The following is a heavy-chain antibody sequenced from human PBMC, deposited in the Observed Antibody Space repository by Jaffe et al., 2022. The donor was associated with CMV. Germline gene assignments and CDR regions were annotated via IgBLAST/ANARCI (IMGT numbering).Heavy chain of an antibody. CDR2: IWYDGSNK. J-gene: IGHJ6*02. D-gene: IGHD4-17*01. CDR1: GFTFSSYG. Sequence: QVQLVESGGGVVQPGRSLRLSCAASGFTFSSYGMHWVRQAPGKGLEWVAVIWYDGSNKYYADSVKGRFTISRDNSKNTLYLQMNSLRAEDTAVYYCARDLAGDYGDVYYYYYGMDVWGQGTTVTVSS. V-gene: IGHV3-33*01. CDR3: ARDLAGDYGDVYYYYYGMDV.